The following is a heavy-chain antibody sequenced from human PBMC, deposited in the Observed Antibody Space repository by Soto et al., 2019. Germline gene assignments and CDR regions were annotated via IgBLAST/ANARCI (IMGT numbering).Heavy chain of an antibody. V-gene: IGHV3-21*01. CDR3: ARDPDIVATPQDY. CDR2: ISSSSSYI. J-gene: IGHJ4*02. D-gene: IGHD5-12*01. CDR1: GFTFSSYS. Sequence: GGSLRLSCAASGFTFSSYSMNWVRQAPGKGLEWVSSISSSSSYIYYADSVKGRFTISRDNAKNSLYLQMNSLRAEDTAVYYCARDPDIVATPQDYWGQGTLVTVSS.